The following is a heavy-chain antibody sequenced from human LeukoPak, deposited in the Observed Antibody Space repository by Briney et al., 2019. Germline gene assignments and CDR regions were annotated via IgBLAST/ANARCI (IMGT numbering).Heavy chain of an antibody. V-gene: IGHV3-23*01. CDR3: ARGRSGYGPFDAFDI. J-gene: IGHJ3*02. Sequence: GGSLRLSCAASGFTFSNAWMSWVRQAPGKGLEWVSAISGSGVNTYYADSVKGRFAASRGNSKNTLYLQMNSLRAEDTAVYYCARGRSGYGPFDAFDIWGPGTWVTVSS. D-gene: IGHD3-22*01. CDR2: ISGSGVNT. CDR1: GFTFSNAW.